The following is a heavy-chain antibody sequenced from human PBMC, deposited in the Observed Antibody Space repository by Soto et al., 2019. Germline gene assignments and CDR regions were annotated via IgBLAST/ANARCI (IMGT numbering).Heavy chain of an antibody. CDR3: ARDAAVGLFDY. V-gene: IGHV1-18*01. CDR2: ISAYNGNT. Sequence: ASVKVSCKASGYTFTGHALHWVRQAPGQRLEWMGWISAYNGNTNYAQKLQGRVTMTTDTSTSTAYMELRSLRSDDTAVYYCARDAAVGLFDYWGQGTLVTVSS. D-gene: IGHD1-26*01. CDR1: GYTFTGHA. J-gene: IGHJ4*02.